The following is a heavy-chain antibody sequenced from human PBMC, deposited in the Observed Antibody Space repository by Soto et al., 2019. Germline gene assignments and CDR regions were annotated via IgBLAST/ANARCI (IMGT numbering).Heavy chain of an antibody. D-gene: IGHD6-19*01. CDR2: ISWDGGNE. J-gene: IGHJ4*02. V-gene: IGHV3-30-3*01. CDR3: AREIAVAANDY. CDR1: GFTFSDYA. Sequence: GGSLRLSCAVSGFTFSDYALHWVRQAPGKGLEWVAAISWDGGNEYYADSVKGRFTISRDNSRNTLYVQMKSLRAEDTAVYYCAREIAVAANDYWGQGTLVTVSS.